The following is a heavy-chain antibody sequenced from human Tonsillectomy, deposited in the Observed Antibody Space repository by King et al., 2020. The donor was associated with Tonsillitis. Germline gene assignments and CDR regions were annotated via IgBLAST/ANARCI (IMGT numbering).Heavy chain of an antibody. J-gene: IGHJ4*02. D-gene: IGHD4-17*01. CDR1: GFTFSSYA. Sequence: LVESGGGVVQPGRSLRLSCAASGFTFSSYAMHWVRQAPGKGLEWVAVISYDGSNKYYADSVKGRFTISRENSKNTLYLQMNSLRTEDTAVYYCARENYGDHYFDYWGQGTLVTVSS. CDR2: ISYDGSNK. V-gene: IGHV3-30*01. CDR3: ARENYGDHYFDY.